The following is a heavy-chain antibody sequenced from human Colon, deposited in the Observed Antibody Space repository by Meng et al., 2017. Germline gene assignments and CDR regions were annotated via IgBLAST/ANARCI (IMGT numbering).Heavy chain of an antibody. Sequence: QVQLVQTGAGLKTPGASVKVSCKASGYPFPSYAMNWVRQAPGQGLEWMGWINTNTGNPTYAQGFTGRFVFSLDTSVSTAYLQISSLKAADTAVYYCARLYCSGGSCYTIDYWGQGTLVTVFS. CDR2: INTNTGNP. CDR1: GYPFPSYA. D-gene: IGHD2-15*01. V-gene: IGHV7-4-1*02. CDR3: ARLYCSGGSCYTIDY. J-gene: IGHJ4*02.